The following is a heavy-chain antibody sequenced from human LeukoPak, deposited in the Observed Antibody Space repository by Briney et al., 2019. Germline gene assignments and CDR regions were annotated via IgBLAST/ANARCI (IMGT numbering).Heavy chain of an antibody. CDR1: GFTFEIYA. V-gene: IGHV3-23*01. CDR2: MCGSAGCT. D-gene: IGHD3-3*01. J-gene: IGHJ5*02. CDR3: AKDGDFWSGHNWFDP. Sequence: PGGSLRLSCAASGFTFEIYAMSWVRLAPGKGLQWVASMCGSAGCTFYADSVKGRFTISRDNSKNTLYLQMNGLRAEDTAIYYCAKDGDFWSGHNWFDPWGQGTLVTVSS.